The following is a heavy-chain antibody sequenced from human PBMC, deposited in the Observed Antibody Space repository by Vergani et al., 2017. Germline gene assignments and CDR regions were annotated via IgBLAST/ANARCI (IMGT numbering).Heavy chain of an antibody. CDR1: GDSISSGGSS. CDR2: IYHSGTT. J-gene: IGHJ4*02. CDR3: ARRDSSESSSWDGAFDY. D-gene: IGHD6-13*01. V-gene: IGHV4-30-2*01. Sequence: QLQLQESGSGLVKPSQTLSLFCAVSGDSISSGGSSWSWIRQPPGKGLEWIGYIYHSGTTYYNPSLKSRITISVARSKNQFSLKLSSLTAADTAVYYCARRDSSESSSWDGAFDYWGQGTLVTVAS.